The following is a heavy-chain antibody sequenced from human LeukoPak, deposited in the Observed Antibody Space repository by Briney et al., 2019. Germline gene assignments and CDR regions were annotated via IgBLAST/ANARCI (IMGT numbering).Heavy chain of an antibody. Sequence: SGGSLRLSCAASGFTFSSYSMNWVRQALGKGLEWVSYTSRSSTTIYYADSVKGRFTVSRDNAKNSLYLQMNSLRDEDTAVYYCARDLVVKRYAFDIWGQGTMVTVSS. CDR1: GFTFSSYS. CDR2: TSRSSTTI. D-gene: IGHD2-21*01. J-gene: IGHJ3*02. V-gene: IGHV3-48*02. CDR3: ARDLVVKRYAFDI.